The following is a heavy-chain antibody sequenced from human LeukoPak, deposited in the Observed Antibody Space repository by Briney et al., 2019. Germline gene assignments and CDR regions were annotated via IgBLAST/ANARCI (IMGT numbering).Heavy chain of an antibody. CDR2: ISWNSGSI. Sequence: PGGSLRLSCAASGFTFDDYAMHWVRQAPGKGLEWVSGISWNSGSIGYADSVKGRFTISRDNAKNSLYLQMNSLGAEDTALYYCVKVTAAGFVDHWGREPWSPSPQ. J-gene: IGHJ4*02. D-gene: IGHD6-13*01. CDR1: GFTFDDYA. CDR3: VKVTAAGFVDH. V-gene: IGHV3-9*01.